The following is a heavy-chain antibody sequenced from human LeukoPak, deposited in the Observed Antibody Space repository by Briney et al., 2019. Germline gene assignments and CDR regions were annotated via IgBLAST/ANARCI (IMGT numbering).Heavy chain of an antibody. CDR3: ARDSVVTAIDY. J-gene: IGHJ4*02. CDR2: IYSGGST. D-gene: IGHD2-21*02. Sequence: GSLRLSCAASGFTVSSNYMSWVRQASGKGLEWVSVIYSGGSTYYADSVKGRFTISRDNSKNTLYLQMNSLRAEDTAVYYCARDSVVTAIDYWGQGTLVTVSS. V-gene: IGHV3-66*01. CDR1: GFTVSSNY.